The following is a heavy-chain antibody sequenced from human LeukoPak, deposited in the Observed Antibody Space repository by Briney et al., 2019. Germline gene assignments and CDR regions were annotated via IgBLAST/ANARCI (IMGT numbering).Heavy chain of an antibody. Sequence: SETLSLTCTVSGGSIVSGDYSWSWIRQPPGKGLEWIGHIYYSGSTYYNPSLTSRLTISVDTSKNQFSLKLSSVTAADTAVYYCARASGAYCSSTSCYRANAFDIWGQGTMVTVSS. J-gene: IGHJ3*02. D-gene: IGHD2-2*02. CDR2: IYYSGST. CDR1: GGSIVSGDYS. CDR3: ARASGAYCSSTSCYRANAFDI. V-gene: IGHV4-30-4*01.